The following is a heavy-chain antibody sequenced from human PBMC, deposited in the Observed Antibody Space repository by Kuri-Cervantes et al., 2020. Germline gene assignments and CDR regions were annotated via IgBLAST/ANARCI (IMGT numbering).Heavy chain of an antibody. CDR2: INTKTGNP. V-gene: IGHV7-4-1*02. CDR3: ARDRLLRGSKSAY. J-gene: IGHJ4*02. Sequence: ASVKVSCKASGYSFTNFAMNWVRQAPGQGLEWMGWINTKTGNPTYAQGFTGRFVFSLDTSVSTTYLQISSLKAEDTAVYYCARDRLLRGSKSAYWGQGTLVTVSS. CDR1: GYSFTNFA. D-gene: IGHD3-16*01.